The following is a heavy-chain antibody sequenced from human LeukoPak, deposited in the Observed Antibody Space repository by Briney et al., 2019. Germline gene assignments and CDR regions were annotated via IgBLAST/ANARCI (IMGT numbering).Heavy chain of an antibody. J-gene: IGHJ3*02. D-gene: IGHD2-21*01. CDR2: INRDGSVK. Sequence: GGSLRLSCAASGFSFSSYWMTWVRQGTGKGLEWVSNINRDGSVKHYMDSVKGRFTISRDNAKNSLYLQMNSLRAEDTAVYYCARDLSPYCGGDCYFDAFDMWGQGTVVTVSS. V-gene: IGHV3-7*01. CDR3: ARDLSPYCGGDCYFDAFDM. CDR1: GFSFSSYW.